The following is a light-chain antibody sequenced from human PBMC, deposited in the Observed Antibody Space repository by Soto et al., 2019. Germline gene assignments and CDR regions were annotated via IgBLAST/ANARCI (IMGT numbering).Light chain of an antibody. CDR3: QQYDSYSRPT. V-gene: IGKV1-5*03. Sequence: DIQMTQSPSTLSATAGDRVTITCRAGQSISSWLAWYQHKPGKTPKLLIYKASTLESGVPSRFSGFGSGTEFTLAISSLQPEDFATYYCQQYDSYSRPTFGGGTKVDIK. CDR1: QSISSW. CDR2: KAS. J-gene: IGKJ4*01.